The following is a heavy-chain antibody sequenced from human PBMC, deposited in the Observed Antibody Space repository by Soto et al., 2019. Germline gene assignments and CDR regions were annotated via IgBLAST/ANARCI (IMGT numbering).Heavy chain of an antibody. D-gene: IGHD2-2*01. CDR1: CFNFISYA. J-gene: IGHJ4*02. CDR2: ISGSGGST. CDR3: AKDSRYCSSTSCSPFDY. V-gene: IGHV3-23*01. Sequence: PGGSLRLSCASSCFNFISYAMSSLRQAPGTGLEWVSAISGSGGSTYYADSVKGRFTISRDNSKNTLYLQMNSLRAEDTAVYYCAKDSRYCSSTSCSPFDYWGQGTLVTVSS.